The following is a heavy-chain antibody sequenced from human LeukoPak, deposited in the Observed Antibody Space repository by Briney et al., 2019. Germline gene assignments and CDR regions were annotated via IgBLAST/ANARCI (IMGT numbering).Heavy chain of an antibody. D-gene: IGHD3-16*01. J-gene: IGHJ4*02. Sequence: ASVKVSCKASGYTFTSYGINWVRQAPGQGLEWMGWISTYNGNTNYAQKLQGRATMTTDTSTSTAYMELGSLRSDDTAVYYCARESNDYVWGSSPTFDYWGQGTLVTVSS. V-gene: IGHV1-18*01. CDR2: ISTYNGNT. CDR1: GYTFTSYG. CDR3: ARESNDYVWGSSPTFDY.